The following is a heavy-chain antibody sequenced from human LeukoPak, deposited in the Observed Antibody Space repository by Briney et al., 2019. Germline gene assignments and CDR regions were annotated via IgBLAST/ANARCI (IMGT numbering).Heavy chain of an antibody. V-gene: IGHV1-69*06. D-gene: IGHD1/OR15-1a*01. Sequence: SVKVSCKASGGTFSSYAISWVRQAPGQGLEWMGGIIPIFGTANYAQKFQGRVTITADKSTSTVYMDLSSLRSDDTAVYYCARVMNREGTNYWGQGTLVTVSS. CDR2: IIPIFGTA. CDR3: ARVMNREGTNY. J-gene: IGHJ4*02. CDR1: GGTFSSYA.